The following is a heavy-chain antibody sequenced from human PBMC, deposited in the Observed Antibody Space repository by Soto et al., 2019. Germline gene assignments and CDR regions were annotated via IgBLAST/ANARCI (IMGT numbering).Heavy chain of an antibody. V-gene: IGHV3-30*15. J-gene: IGHJ6*03. CDR2: ISHDGSIT. Sequence: QVQLVESGGGVVEPGRSLRLSCAASGFTFSSYAMHWVRQAPGKGLEWVAVISHDGSITYYSDSVKGRFTMSRDNSNNTLVLQMSSLRSEDTAIYYCAKDEYWESHFYYFMDLWGRVTTVTVSS. CDR3: AKDEYWESHFYYFMDL. CDR1: GFTFSSYA. D-gene: IGHD3-16*01.